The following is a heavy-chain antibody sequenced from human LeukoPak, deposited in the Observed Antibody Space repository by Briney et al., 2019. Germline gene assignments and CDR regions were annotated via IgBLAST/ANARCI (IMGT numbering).Heavy chain of an antibody. CDR1: GFTFSSYS. V-gene: IGHV3-21*01. Sequence: GGSLRLSCAASGFTFSSYSMNWVRQAPGKGLEWVSSISSSSSYIYYADSVKGRFTISRDNAKNSLHLQMNSLRAEDTAVYYCARGVDGFGVVPPPENYYFDYWGQGTLVTVSS. D-gene: IGHD3-3*01. CDR2: ISSSSSYI. CDR3: ARGVDGFGVVPPPENYYFDY. J-gene: IGHJ4*02.